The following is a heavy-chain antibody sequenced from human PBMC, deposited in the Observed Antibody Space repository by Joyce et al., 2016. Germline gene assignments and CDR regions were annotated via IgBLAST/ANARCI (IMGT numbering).Heavy chain of an antibody. J-gene: IGHJ4*02. CDR1: YFSFITSGVG. D-gene: IGHD6-19*01. CDR2: IYWDDIK. Sequence: QITLKESGPRLVKPTETLTLTCDFSYFSFITSGVGVGWIRQPPGRALEWLATIYWDDIKQFTPALKNRLTVTKETSKNQVVLTLTNVSPVDTGIYYCARRRPDPWLVGESFDYWGQGLLVTVSS. V-gene: IGHV2-5*02. CDR3: ARRRPDPWLVGESFDY.